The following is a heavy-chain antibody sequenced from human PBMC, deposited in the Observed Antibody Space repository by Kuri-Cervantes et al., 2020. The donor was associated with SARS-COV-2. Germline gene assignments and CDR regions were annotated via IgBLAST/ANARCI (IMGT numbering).Heavy chain of an antibody. CDR2: VRGKANNYAT. CDR1: GFLFSASA. D-gene: IGHD3-22*01. V-gene: IGHV3-73*01. CDR3: AKDYYYDSSGYAFDI. Sequence: GESLKISCEVSGFLFSASAIHWVRQASGKGLEWVGRVRGKANNYATAYAASVKGRFTISRDDSKNTLYLQMNSLRAEDTAVYYCAKDYYYDSSGYAFDIWGQGTMVTVSS. J-gene: IGHJ3*02.